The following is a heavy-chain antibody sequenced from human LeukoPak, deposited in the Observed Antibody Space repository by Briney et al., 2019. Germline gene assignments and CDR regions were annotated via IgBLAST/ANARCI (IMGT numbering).Heavy chain of an antibody. D-gene: IGHD3-22*01. CDR2: ISSSGSTK. V-gene: IGHV3-48*03. Sequence: GGSLRLSCAASGFTFSSYEMHWVRQAPGKGLEWVSYISSSGSTKYYADSVKGRFTISRDDAKNSLYLQMNSLGAEDTAIYYCARAPSEIGGYYPEYFRHWGQGTLVTVSP. CDR3: ARAPSEIGGYYPEYFRH. J-gene: IGHJ1*01. CDR1: GFTFSSYE.